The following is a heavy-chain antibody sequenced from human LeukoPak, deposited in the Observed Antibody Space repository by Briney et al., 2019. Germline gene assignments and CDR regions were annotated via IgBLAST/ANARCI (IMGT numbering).Heavy chain of an antibody. J-gene: IGHJ4*02. D-gene: IGHD5-12*01. Sequence: GGSLRLSCAACGFTFSNAWMSWVRQAPGKGLEWVGRIKSKTDGGTSDYAAPVKGRFTISRDDSKNTLYLQMNSLKTEDTAVYYCTTDRGWLRRYYFDYWGQGTLVTVSS. CDR1: GFTFSNAW. CDR2: IKSKTDGGTS. CDR3: TTDRGWLRRYYFDY. V-gene: IGHV3-15*01.